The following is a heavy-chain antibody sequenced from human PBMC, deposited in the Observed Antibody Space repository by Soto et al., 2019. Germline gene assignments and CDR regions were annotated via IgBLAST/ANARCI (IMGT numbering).Heavy chain of an antibody. J-gene: IGHJ4*02. CDR2: INHGGST. Sequence: SETLSLTCAVYGGPFGGFYWTWIRQPPGKGLEWIGVINHGGSTNYNPSLKSRVTMSLDTSENQFSLKLTPVTAADTAVYYCTKGCPNSMVILTTNYFDSWGQGTPVTVSS. D-gene: IGHD2-21*01. V-gene: IGHV4-34*01. CDR3: TKGCPNSMVILTTNYFDS. CDR1: GGPFGGFY.